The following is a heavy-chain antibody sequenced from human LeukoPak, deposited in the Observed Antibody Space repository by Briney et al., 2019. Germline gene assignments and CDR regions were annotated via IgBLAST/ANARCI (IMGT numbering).Heavy chain of an antibody. CDR2: ISSSGSTI. CDR1: GFTFSSYE. CDR3: AGGLVVVAAAGYYYMDV. D-gene: IGHD2-15*01. V-gene: IGHV3-48*03. J-gene: IGHJ6*03. Sequence: GGSLRLSCAASGFTFSSYEMNWVRQAPGKGLEWVSYISSSGSTIYYADSVKGRFTISRDNAKNSLYLQMNSLRAEDTAVYYCAGGLVVVAAAGYYYMDVWGKGTTVTISS.